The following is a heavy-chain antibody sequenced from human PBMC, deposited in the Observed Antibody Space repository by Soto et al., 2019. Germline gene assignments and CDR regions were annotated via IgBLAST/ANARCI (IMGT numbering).Heavy chain of an antibody. Sequence: ASVKVSCKASGYTFTSYGISWVRQAPGQGLEWMGWISAYNGNTNYAQKLQGRDTMTTGTSTSTAYMELRSLRSDDTAVYYCARFLRSHPPGTYSSSLTVYYYGMDVWGQGTTVTVSS. CDR2: ISAYNGNT. V-gene: IGHV1-18*01. J-gene: IGHJ6*02. CDR1: GYTFTSYG. CDR3: ARFLRSHPPGTYSSSLTVYYYGMDV. D-gene: IGHD6-6*01.